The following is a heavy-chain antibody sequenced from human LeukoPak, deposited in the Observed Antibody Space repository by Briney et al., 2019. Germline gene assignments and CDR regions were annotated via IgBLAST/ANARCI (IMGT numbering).Heavy chain of an antibody. V-gene: IGHV3-53*01. Sequence: GGSLRLSCAASGFTVSSNYMSWVRQAPGKGLEWVSGIYSGGSTYYAASVKGRFTISRDNSKNTLYLQMNTLRAEDTAVYYCARETTDAYGDPGEYWGQGTLVTVSS. D-gene: IGHD4-17*01. CDR1: GFTVSSNY. CDR2: IYSGGST. J-gene: IGHJ4*02. CDR3: ARETTDAYGDPGEY.